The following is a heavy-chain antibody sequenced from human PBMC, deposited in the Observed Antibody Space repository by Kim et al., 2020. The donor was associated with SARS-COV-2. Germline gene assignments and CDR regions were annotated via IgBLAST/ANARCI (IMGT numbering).Heavy chain of an antibody. V-gene: IGHV4-59*13. CDR2: IYYSGST. D-gene: IGHD2-15*01. J-gene: IGHJ5*02. CDR1: GGSISSYY. Sequence: SETLSLTCTVSGGSISSYYWSWIRQPPGKGLEWIGYIYYSGSTNYNPSLKSRVTISVDTSKNQFSLKLSSVTAADTAVYYCARELYCSGGSCYPAPWFDPWGQGTLVTVSS. CDR3: ARELYCSGGSCYPAPWFDP.